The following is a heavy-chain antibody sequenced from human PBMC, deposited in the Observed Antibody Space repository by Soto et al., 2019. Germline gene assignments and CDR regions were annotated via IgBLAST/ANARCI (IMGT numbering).Heavy chain of an antibody. J-gene: IGHJ4*02. CDR1: GGSISSGGYY. CDR3: ARGGRGDFWSGYPPDY. D-gene: IGHD3-3*01. CDR2: IYYSGST. V-gene: IGHV4-31*03. Sequence: SETLSLTCTVSGGSISSGGYYWSWIRQHPGKGLEWIGYIYYSGSTYYNPSLKSRVTISVDTSKNQFSLKLSSVTAADTAVYYCARGGRGDFWSGYPPDYWGQGTLVTVSS.